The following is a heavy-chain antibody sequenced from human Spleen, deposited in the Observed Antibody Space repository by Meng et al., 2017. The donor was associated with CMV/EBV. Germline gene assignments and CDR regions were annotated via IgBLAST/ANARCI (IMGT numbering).Heavy chain of an antibody. CDR1: GYTFTGYY. V-gene: IGHV1-69*05. Sequence: SVKVSCKASGYTFTGYYMHWVRQAPGQGLEWMGGIIPIFGTANYAQKFQGRVTITTDESTSTAYMELRSLRSDDTAVYYCARDRPGYCSGGSCPGDYYYGMDVWGQGTTVTVSS. J-gene: IGHJ6*02. D-gene: IGHD2-15*01. CDR3: ARDRPGYCSGGSCPGDYYYGMDV. CDR2: IIPIFGTA.